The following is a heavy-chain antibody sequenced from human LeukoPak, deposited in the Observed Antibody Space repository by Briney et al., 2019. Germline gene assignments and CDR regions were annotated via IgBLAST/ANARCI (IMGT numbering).Heavy chain of an antibody. D-gene: IGHD2-8*02. CDR3: TRSPGWWSLDY. CDR2: ISHGGST. Sequence: SETLSLTCAVSGDSISGANWWNWVRQSPGKGLDWIGEISHGGSTKYNPSLKNQATISKDNSKNQFSLKLNSVTAADTAVYFCTRSPGWWSLDYWGQGALVTVSS. J-gene: IGHJ4*02. CDR1: GDSISGANW. V-gene: IGHV4-4*02.